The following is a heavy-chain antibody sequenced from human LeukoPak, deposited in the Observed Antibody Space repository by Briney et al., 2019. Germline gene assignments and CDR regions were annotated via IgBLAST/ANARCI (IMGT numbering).Heavy chain of an antibody. CDR1: GGSVSSYY. V-gene: IGHV4-59*02. J-gene: IGHJ6*02. CDR3: ARVRGYSYGYNYYYYGMDV. D-gene: IGHD5-18*01. Sequence: SETLSLTCTVSGGSVSSYYWSWIRQPPGKGLEWIGYIYYSGSTNYNPSLKSRVTISVDTSKNQFSLKLSPVTAADTAVYYCARVRGYSYGYNYYYYGMDVWGQGTTVTVSS. CDR2: IYYSGST.